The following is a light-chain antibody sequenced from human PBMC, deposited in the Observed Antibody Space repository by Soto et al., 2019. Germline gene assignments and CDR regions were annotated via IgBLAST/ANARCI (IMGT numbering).Light chain of an antibody. J-gene: IGKJ4*01. Sequence: DIVMTQSPDSLAVSLGERATINCKSSQSVLHSSNNKNYLAWYQQKPGKPPKLLFNWASTRESGVPDRFSGSGSGTDFTLTISSLQAEDVAVYYCQQYYSTPLTFGGGTKVEMK. CDR1: QSVLHSSNNKNY. CDR2: WAS. V-gene: IGKV4-1*01. CDR3: QQYYSTPLT.